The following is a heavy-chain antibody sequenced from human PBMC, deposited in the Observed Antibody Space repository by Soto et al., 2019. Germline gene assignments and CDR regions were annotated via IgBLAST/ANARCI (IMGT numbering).Heavy chain of an antibody. D-gene: IGHD3-9*01. Sequence: GESLKISCKGSGYSFTSYWIGWVRQMPGKGLEWMGIIYPGGSDTRYSPSFQGQVTISADKSINTAYLQWSSLKASDTAMYYCARGDYDILTGSYKSYYGMDVWGQGTTVTVSS. CDR3: ARGDYDILTGSYKSYYGMDV. CDR2: IYPGGSDT. V-gene: IGHV5-51*01. J-gene: IGHJ6*02. CDR1: GYSFTSYW.